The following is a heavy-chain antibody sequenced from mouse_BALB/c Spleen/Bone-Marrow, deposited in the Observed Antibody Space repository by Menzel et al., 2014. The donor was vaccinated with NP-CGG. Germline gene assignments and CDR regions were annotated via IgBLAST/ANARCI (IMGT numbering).Heavy chain of an antibody. V-gene: IGHV1-14*01. CDR1: GYTFTSYA. CDR3: TRNFYFDY. Sequence: VHVKQSGSELVKPGASVKMSCKASGYTFTSYAMHWVKQKPAQGLEWIGYINPYNDGTKYNEKFKGKATLTSDKSSSTAYMELSGLTSEDSAVYSCTRNFYFDYWGQGTTLTVSS. CDR2: INPYNDGT. J-gene: IGHJ2*01.